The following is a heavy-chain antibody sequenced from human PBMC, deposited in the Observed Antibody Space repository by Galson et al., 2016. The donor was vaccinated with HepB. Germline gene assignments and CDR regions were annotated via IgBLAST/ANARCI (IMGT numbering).Heavy chain of an antibody. J-gene: IGHJ4*02. CDR2: IGGSGDNT. D-gene: IGHD3-16*02. CDR3: ARGNYVWGNYRYTLDY. Sequence: SLRLSCAVSGFSFSTYAMSWVRQAPGKGLVWVSTIGGSGDNTYYADSVKGRFTISRDNAKNSLYLQMNSLGAEDTALYDCARGNYVWGNYRYTLDYWGQGTLVTVSS. V-gene: IGHV3-23*01. CDR1: GFSFSTYA.